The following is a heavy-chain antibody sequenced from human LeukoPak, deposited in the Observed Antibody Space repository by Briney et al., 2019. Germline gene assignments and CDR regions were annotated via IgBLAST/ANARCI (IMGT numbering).Heavy chain of an antibody. Sequence: SQTLSLTGTVSGGSISSGSYYWSWIRQPAGKGLEWIGRIYTSGSTNYNPSLKSRVTISVDTSKNQFSLKLSSVTAADTAVYYCARVRYYDSSTVWGQGTMVTVSS. V-gene: IGHV4-61*02. CDR2: IYTSGST. CDR1: GGSISSGSYY. CDR3: ARVRYYDSSTV. D-gene: IGHD3-22*01. J-gene: IGHJ3*01.